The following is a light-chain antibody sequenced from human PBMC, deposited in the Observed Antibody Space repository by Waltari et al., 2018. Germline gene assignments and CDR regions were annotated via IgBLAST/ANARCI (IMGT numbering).Light chain of an antibody. CDR3: HQYNTWPPAT. V-gene: IGKV3-15*01. CDR2: DAS. J-gene: IGKJ2*01. Sequence: VLTQSPATLYVSPGDTATLSCRASRSVGVNLAWYHQKPGQAPRLLIYDASKWATGIPARFSAAGSGTEFTLTIISLQSEDSAIYYCHQYNTWPPATFGQGTKLDI. CDR1: RSVGVN.